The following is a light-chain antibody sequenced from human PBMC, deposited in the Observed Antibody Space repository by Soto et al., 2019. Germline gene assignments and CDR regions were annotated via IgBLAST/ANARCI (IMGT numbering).Light chain of an antibody. CDR2: SNN. V-gene: IGLV1-44*01. CDR1: SSNIGSNT. Sequence: QSVLTQPPSASGTPGQRVTISCSGSSSNIGSNTVNWYQQLPGTAPKLLIYSNNQRPSGVPDRFSGSKSGTSASLALTGLQSEAEADYYCAAWDDSLNGDVFGTGTKVTVL. CDR3: AAWDDSLNGDV. J-gene: IGLJ1*01.